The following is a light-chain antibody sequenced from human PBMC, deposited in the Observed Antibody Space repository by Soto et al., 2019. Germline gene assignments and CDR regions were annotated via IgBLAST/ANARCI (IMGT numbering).Light chain of an antibody. V-gene: IGKV3-11*01. J-gene: IGKJ5*01. CDR3: QQRSNWPPVIT. CDR1: QSFSSY. Sequence: EIVLTQSPATLSLSPGERVTLSCRASQSFSSYLAWYQQKPGQAPRLLIYDASKRATGNPARFSGRGSGTEFTLTISSLEPEDFAVYYCQQRSNWPPVITFGQGTRLEIK. CDR2: DAS.